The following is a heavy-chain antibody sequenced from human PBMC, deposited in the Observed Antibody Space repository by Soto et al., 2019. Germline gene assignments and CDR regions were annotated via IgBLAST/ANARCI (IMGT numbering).Heavy chain of an antibody. CDR1: GGTFSNYP. D-gene: IGHD2-21*02. V-gene: IGHV1-69*01. Sequence: VQLVQSGAEVKKPGSSVKVSCKASGGTFSNYPFIWVRQAPGQGLDWMGGIIPIFGTTDYGQRFQGRVTITADESTNTAYMELSSLRSDDTAVYYWARGLSGGGGCYSHFDYWGQGTLVTVSS. J-gene: IGHJ4*02. CDR2: IIPIFGTT. CDR3: ARGLSGGGGCYSHFDY.